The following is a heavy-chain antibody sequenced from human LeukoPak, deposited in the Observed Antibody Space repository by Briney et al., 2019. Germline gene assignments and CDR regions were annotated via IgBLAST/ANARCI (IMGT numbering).Heavy chain of an antibody. CDR3: ARDADWGYDAFDI. Sequence: SPTLSLTFAISGDSVSVNSDVWSWIRQPPGKGLEWLGSTYYKAKRYNDYAVSVRSRMTISPYKTKNQFSLRLNSVAPAAAALYYCARDADWGYDAFDIWGQGTMVTVSS. CDR1: GDSVSVNSDV. J-gene: IGHJ3*02. D-gene: IGHD7-27*01. CDR2: TYYKAKRYN. V-gene: IGHV6-1*01.